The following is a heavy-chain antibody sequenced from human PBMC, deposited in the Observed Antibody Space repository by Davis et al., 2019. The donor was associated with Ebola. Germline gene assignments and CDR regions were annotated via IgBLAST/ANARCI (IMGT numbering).Heavy chain of an antibody. V-gene: IGHV3-23*01. Sequence: GESLKISCAASGFTFSSYWMSWVRQAPGKGLEWVSAISGSGGSTYYADSVKGRFTISRDNSKNTLYLQMNSLRAEDTAVYYCASPGGRRSGRGPIDYWGQGTLVTVSS. CDR2: ISGSGGST. CDR3: ASPGGRRSGRGPIDY. J-gene: IGHJ4*02. D-gene: IGHD1-26*01. CDR1: GFTFSSYW.